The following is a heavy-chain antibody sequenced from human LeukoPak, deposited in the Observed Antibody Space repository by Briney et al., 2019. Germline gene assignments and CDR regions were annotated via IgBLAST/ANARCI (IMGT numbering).Heavy chain of an antibody. D-gene: IGHD6-19*01. CDR3: AKGAWLVQGLIDY. CDR1: GIIFRCYA. Sequence: GGTLRLSCAASGIIFRCYAMIWVRHAPGKWLEWVSAISGSGDSTYYADSVKGRFTISRDNSKNTLYLQMNSLRAEDTAVYYCAKGAWLVQGLIDYWGQGSLVTVSS. CDR2: ISGSGDST. J-gene: IGHJ4*02. V-gene: IGHV3-23*01.